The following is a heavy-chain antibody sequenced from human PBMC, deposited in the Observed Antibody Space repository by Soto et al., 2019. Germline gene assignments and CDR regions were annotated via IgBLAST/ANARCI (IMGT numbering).Heavy chain of an antibody. CDR2: IKSKANSYAT. J-gene: IGHJ3*02. CDR1: GFTFSNAW. D-gene: IGHD5-18*01. CDR3: TRQHGGTAMSSDAFDI. Sequence: GGSLRLSCAASGFTFSNAWMNWVRQAPGKGLEWVGHIKSKANSYATAYAASVKGRFTISRDDSKNTAYLQMNSLKTEDTAVYYCTRQHGGTAMSSDAFDIWGQGTMVTVSS. V-gene: IGHV3-73*01.